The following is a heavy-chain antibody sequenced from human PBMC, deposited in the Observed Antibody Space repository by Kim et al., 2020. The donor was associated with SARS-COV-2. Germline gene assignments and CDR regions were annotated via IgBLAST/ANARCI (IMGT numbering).Heavy chain of an antibody. CDR1: GFTFSTFV. Sequence: GGSLRLSCAASGFTFSTFVMHWVRQAPGKGLESVSRIWYDGSHTYHADSVKGRFTISRDNSKNTLYLQLNSLRAEDTAVYYCARALTGSIDYWGHGTLVTVSS. CDR2: IWYDGSHT. CDR3: ARALTGSIDY. V-gene: IGHV3-33*01. J-gene: IGHJ4*01. D-gene: IGHD1-1*01.